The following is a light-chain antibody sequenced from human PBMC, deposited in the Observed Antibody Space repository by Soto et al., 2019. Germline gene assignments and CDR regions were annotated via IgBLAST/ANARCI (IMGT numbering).Light chain of an antibody. J-gene: IGLJ3*02. CDR1: SGDVGGYNL. Sequence: QSALTQPPSASGSPGQAVTISGTGTSGDVGGYNLVSWYQHHPGKAPKLMIHEVSKRPPGVPDRFSGSKSGNTASLTVSGLQAEDEADYYCSSYAGSNNPWVFGGGTKLTVL. CDR2: EVS. CDR3: SSYAGSNNPWV. V-gene: IGLV2-8*01.